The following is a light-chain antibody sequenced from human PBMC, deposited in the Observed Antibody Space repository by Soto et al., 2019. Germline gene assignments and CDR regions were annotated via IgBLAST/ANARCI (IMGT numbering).Light chain of an antibody. V-gene: IGKV1-5*03. CDR3: QQYKRDPWT. CDR1: ENVNSW. Sequence: DIQMTQSPSTLSASIGDRVTITCRASENVNSWLAWYQQKPGKAPKFLIYKASSLESGVPSRFSGSRSGTEFTLAISNLHPDDFATYYCQQYKRDPWTFGQGTKV. J-gene: IGKJ1*01. CDR2: KAS.